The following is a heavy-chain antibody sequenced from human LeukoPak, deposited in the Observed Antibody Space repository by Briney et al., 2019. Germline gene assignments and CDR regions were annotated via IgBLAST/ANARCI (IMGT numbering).Heavy chain of an antibody. Sequence: GGSLRLSCAAPGFTFDDYTMRWVRQAPGKGLEWVSLISWDGGSTYYADSVKGRFTITRDNSKNSLYLQMNSLRTEDTALYYCAKGGKGWRKNSDYYYYMDVWGKGTTVTVSS. V-gene: IGHV3-43*01. CDR1: GFTFDDYT. CDR2: ISWDGGST. J-gene: IGHJ6*03. D-gene: IGHD5-24*01. CDR3: AKGGKGWRKNSDYYYYMDV.